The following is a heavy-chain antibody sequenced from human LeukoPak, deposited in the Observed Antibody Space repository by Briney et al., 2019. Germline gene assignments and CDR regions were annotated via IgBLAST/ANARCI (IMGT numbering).Heavy chain of an antibody. CDR2: IYSGGTT. J-gene: IGHJ4*02. Sequence: PGGSLRLSCAASGFTVSTNCMTWVRQAPGKGLEWVSTIYSGGTTYYADSVMGRFTISRHNSRNTLYLQMNSLRAEDTAVYYCAKDLSSSGWLEGYFDYWGQGTLVTVSS. V-gene: IGHV3-53*04. CDR1: GFTVSTNC. D-gene: IGHD6-19*01. CDR3: AKDLSSSGWLEGYFDY.